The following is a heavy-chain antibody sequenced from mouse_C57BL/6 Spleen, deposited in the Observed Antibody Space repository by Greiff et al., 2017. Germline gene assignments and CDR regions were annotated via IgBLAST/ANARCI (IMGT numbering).Heavy chain of an antibody. CDR1: GFTFSSYA. V-gene: IGHV5-4*01. J-gene: IGHJ1*03. Sequence: EVTLVESGGGLVKPGGSLKLSCAASGFTFSSYAMSWVRQTPEKRLEWVATISDGGSYTYYPDNVKGRFTISRDNAKNNLYLQMSHLKSEDTAMYYCARDKDYYGSSYKYFDVWGTGTTVTVSS. CDR2: ISDGGSYT. D-gene: IGHD1-1*01. CDR3: ARDKDYYGSSYKYFDV.